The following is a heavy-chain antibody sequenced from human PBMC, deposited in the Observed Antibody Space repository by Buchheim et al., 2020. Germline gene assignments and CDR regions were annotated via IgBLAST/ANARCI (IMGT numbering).Heavy chain of an antibody. V-gene: IGHV4-34*01. CDR1: GGSFSGYY. Sequence: QVQLQQWGAGLLKPSETLSLTCAVYGGSFSGYYWSWIRQPPGKGLEWIGEINHSGSTNYNPSLKSRVTISVDTSKNQFFLKLSSVTAADTAVYYCARGVSSSWYYYYYYYMDVWGKGTT. CDR3: ARGVSSSWYYYYYYYMDV. D-gene: IGHD6-13*01. J-gene: IGHJ6*03. CDR2: INHSGST.